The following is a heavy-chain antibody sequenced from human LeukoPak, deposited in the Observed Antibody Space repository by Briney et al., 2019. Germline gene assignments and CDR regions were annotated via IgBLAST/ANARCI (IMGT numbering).Heavy chain of an antibody. Sequence: GGSLRLSCAASGFPVSSNYMSWVRQAPGKGLEWVSVIFSGGSTYYADSVKGRFTISRDNSKNTVYLQMNSLRAGDTAVYYCARGITPGIRITMVRGHNWFDPWGQGTLVTVSS. D-gene: IGHD3-10*01. CDR2: IFSGGST. CDR3: ARGITPGIRITMVRGHNWFDP. V-gene: IGHV3-66*01. CDR1: GFPVSSNY. J-gene: IGHJ5*02.